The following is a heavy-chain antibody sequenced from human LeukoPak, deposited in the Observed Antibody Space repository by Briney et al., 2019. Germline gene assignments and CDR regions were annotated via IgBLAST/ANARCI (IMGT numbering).Heavy chain of an antibody. J-gene: IGHJ5*02. CDR2: IYYSGST. CDR1: GGSISSRSYY. V-gene: IGHV4-39*01. CDR3: ARGLGLFGNWFDP. Sequence: PSETLSLTCTVSGGSISSRSYYWGWVRQPPGKGLEWIGSIYYSGSTYYNPSLQSRVTISVDTSKNQFSLKLNSVTAADTAVYYCARGLGLFGNWFDPWGQGTLVTVSS. D-gene: IGHD3-22*01.